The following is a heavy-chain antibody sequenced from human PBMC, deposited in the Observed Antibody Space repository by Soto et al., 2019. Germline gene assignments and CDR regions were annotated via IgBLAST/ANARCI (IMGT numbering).Heavy chain of an antibody. CDR1: GFTFSSYA. Sequence: EVQLLESGGGLVQPGGSLRLSCAASGFTFSSYAMSWVRQAPGKGLEWVSAISGSGGSTYYADSVKGLFTISRDNSKNTLYLQMNSLRAEDTAVYYCAKDFSDVVVTAMTDYWGQGTLVTVSS. D-gene: IGHD2-21*02. CDR3: AKDFSDVVVTAMTDY. CDR2: ISGSGGST. V-gene: IGHV3-23*01. J-gene: IGHJ4*02.